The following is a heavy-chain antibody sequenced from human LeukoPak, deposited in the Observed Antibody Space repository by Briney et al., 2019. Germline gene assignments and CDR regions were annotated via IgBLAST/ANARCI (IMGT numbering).Heavy chain of an antibody. CDR1: GHSINSGYY. CDR3: ARDQDYFDY. CDR2: IYHSGSI. V-gene: IGHV4-38-2*02. Sequence: SETLSLTCTVSGHSINSGYYWGWIRQPPGKGLEWIGSIYHSGSIYYNPSLKSRVTISVDTSKNQFSLKLTSVTAADTAIYYCARDQDYFDYWGQGTLVTVSS. J-gene: IGHJ4*02.